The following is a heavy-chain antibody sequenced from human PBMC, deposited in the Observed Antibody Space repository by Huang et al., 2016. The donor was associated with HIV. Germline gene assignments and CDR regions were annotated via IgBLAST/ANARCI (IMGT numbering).Heavy chain of an antibody. CDR2: IYGGGTR. D-gene: IGHD1-26*01. Sequence: EVQLVESGGGLIQPGGSLRLSCAASGFTVSGTYMSWVRQAPRKGMGWVSVIYGGGTRDFADSWKGRFTFSRDNSKNTGYLQMNSLRADDTAVYYCARGGNTVGYFDNWGQGTLVTVSS. V-gene: IGHV3-53*01. CDR1: GFTVSGTY. CDR3: ARGGNTVGYFDN. J-gene: IGHJ4*02.